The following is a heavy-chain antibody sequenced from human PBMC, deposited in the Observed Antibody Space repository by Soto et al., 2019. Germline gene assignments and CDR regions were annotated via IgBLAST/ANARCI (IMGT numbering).Heavy chain of an antibody. CDR2: IYYSGST. CDR3: ARVSVFDYDSVYAFDI. D-gene: IGHD3-22*01. V-gene: IGHV4-30-4*01. Sequence: SETLSLTCTVSGGSISSGDYDWSWIRQPPGKGLEWIGYIYYSGSTYYNPSLKSRVTISVDTSKNQFSLKLSSVTAADTAVYYCARVSVFDYDSVYAFDIWGQGTMVTVSS. J-gene: IGHJ3*02. CDR1: GGSISSGDYD.